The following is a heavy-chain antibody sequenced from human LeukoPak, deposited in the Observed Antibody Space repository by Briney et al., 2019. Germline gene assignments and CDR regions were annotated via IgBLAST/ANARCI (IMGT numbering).Heavy chain of an antibody. J-gene: IGHJ4*02. D-gene: IGHD6-13*01. CDR2: ISGSGGST. V-gene: IGHV3-23*01. CDR1: GFTFSSYA. CDR3: ARQSSSWYYFDY. Sequence: PGGSLRLSCAASGFTFSSYAMSWVRQAPGKGLEWVSAISGSGGSTYYADSVKGRFTISRDNSKNTLYLQMNSLRAEDTAVYYCARQSSSWYYFDYWGQGTLVTVSS.